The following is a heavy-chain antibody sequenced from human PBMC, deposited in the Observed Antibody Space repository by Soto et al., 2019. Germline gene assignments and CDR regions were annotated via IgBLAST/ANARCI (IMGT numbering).Heavy chain of an antibody. J-gene: IGHJ4*02. CDR3: ARHTPAISISDH. CDR2: IYYSGST. D-gene: IGHD2-15*01. V-gene: IGHV4-39*01. CDR1: GGSISSSSYY. Sequence: SETLSLTCTVSGGSISSSSYYWGWIRQPPVKGMVWIGSIYYSGSTYYNPSLKSRVIISVDTSKNQFSLKLSSVTVVDTAVYYCARHTPAISISDHWGQGTLVTSPQ.